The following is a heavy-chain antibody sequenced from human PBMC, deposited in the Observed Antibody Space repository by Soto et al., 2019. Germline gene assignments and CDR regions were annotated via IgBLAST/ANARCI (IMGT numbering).Heavy chain of an antibody. CDR1: GFSLITSGMC. CDR2: IDWDDDK. V-gene: IGHV2-70*01. D-gene: IGHD1-26*01. CDR3: ARTPIVGATHYGMDV. Sequence: ESGPTLGNPTQTLTLTCTFSGFSLITSGMCVSCIRQPPGKALEWLALIDWDDDKYYSTSLKTRLTISKDTSKNQVVLTMTNMDPVDTATYYCARTPIVGATHYGMDVWGQGTTVTVSS. J-gene: IGHJ6*02.